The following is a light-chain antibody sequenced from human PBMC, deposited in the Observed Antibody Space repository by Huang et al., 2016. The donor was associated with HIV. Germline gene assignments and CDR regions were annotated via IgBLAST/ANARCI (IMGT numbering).Light chain of an antibody. V-gene: IGKV1-5*03. J-gene: IGKJ5*01. CDR1: QTISSW. Sequence: IQMTQSPSTLSASVGDRVTITCRASQTISSWLAWYQQKPGKAPRLLIYKATKLERWVPSRFSGSGSGTDFTFSISSLQPDDFATYYCQQYGGSSITFGQGTRLDSK. CDR2: KAT. CDR3: QQYGGSSIT.